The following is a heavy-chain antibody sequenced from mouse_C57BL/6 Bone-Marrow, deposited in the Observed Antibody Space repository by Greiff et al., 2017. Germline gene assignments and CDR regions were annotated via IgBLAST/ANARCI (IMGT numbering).Heavy chain of an antibody. Sequence: QVQLLQSGAELVKPGASVKMSCKASGYTFTTYPIEWMKQNHGTSLEWIGNFHTYNDDTKYNETFKSKATLTLKISASPVYLELSRLTSDDSSVYYCARNGFDYWGQGTTLTVSS. D-gene: IGHD1-1*02. J-gene: IGHJ2*01. V-gene: IGHV1-47*01. CDR2: FHTYNDDT. CDR3: ARNGFDY. CDR1: GYTFTTYP.